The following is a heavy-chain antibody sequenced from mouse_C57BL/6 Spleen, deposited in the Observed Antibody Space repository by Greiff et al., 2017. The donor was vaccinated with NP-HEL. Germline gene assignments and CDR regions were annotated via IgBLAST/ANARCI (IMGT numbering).Heavy chain of an antibody. CDR2: IDPETGGT. J-gene: IGHJ2*01. CDR1: GYTFTDYE. CDR3: TRRYYGPFDY. Sequence: QVQLKESGAELVRPGASVTLSCKASGYTFTDYEMHWVKQTPVHGLEWIGAIDPETGGTAYNQKFKGKAILTADKSSSTAYMELRSLTSEDSAVYYCTRRYYGPFDYWGQGTTLTVSS. V-gene: IGHV1-15*01. D-gene: IGHD1-2*01.